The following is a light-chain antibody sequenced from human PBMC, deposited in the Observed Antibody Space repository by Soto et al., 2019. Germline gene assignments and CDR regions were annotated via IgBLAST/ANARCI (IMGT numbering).Light chain of an antibody. Sequence: EIVLTQSPGTLSLSPWERATLSCRASQSVSRNYLAWYQQKPGQAPRLLMYGASNRATGIPDRFRGSGSGTDFSLIISRLEPEDFAVYYCQQYGSSGTFGQGTKVDIK. CDR3: QQYGSSGT. CDR1: QSVSRNY. J-gene: IGKJ1*01. V-gene: IGKV3-20*01. CDR2: GAS.